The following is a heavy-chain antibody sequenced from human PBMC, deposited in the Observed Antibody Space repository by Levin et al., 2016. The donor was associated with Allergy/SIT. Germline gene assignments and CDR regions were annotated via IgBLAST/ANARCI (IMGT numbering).Heavy chain of an antibody. Sequence: GGSLRLSCAASGFTVSNNYMNWVRQAPGKGLEWVSSIYISGGTFYADSVKGRFTTSRDNFKNTLYLQMNSLRAEDTAIYYCVRSVEVWGQGTLVTVSS. CDR2: IYISGGT. D-gene: IGHD5-24*01. CDR3: VRSVEV. V-gene: IGHV3-66*01. CDR1: GFTVSNNY. J-gene: IGHJ4*02.